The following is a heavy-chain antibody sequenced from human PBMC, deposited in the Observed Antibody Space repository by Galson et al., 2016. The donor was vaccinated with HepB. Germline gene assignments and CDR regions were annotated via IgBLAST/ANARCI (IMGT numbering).Heavy chain of an antibody. CDR1: GFTFSDYY. V-gene: IGHV3-11*01. Sequence: SLRLSCAASGFTFSDYYVGWIRQAPGKGLELVSHIGSSGSIYYTDSVKGRFTISRDNAKNSLYLQMNSLRAEDTAVYYCVHGDYPYWGQGTLVTVSS. CDR2: IGSSGSI. D-gene: IGHD4-17*01. J-gene: IGHJ4*02. CDR3: VHGDYPY.